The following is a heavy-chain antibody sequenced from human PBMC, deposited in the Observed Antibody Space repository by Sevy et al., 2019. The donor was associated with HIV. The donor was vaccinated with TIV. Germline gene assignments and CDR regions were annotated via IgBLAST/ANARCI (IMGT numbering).Heavy chain of an antibody. Sequence: GGSLRLSCAASAFTFSSYAMHWVRQAPGKGLEWVAVISYDGSNKYYADSVKGRFTISRDNSKNTLYLQMNSLRAEDTAVYYCARDWDSSSSEHWGQGTLVTVSS. J-gene: IGHJ4*02. V-gene: IGHV3-30-3*01. CDR3: ARDWDSSSSEH. CDR1: AFTFSSYA. CDR2: ISYDGSNK. D-gene: IGHD6-6*01.